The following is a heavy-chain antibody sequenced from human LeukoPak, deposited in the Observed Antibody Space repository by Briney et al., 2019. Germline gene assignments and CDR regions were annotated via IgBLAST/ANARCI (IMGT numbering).Heavy chain of an antibody. CDR1: RVTFNDHA. D-gene: IGHD3-22*01. CDR2: INWNSDNI. Sequence: GRSLRLSCAASRVTFNDHAMYWVPQAPGKGLEWVSRINWNSDNIGYADSVKGGFTISRDDAKNSLFLQMNSLRDEGTALYYCARASYYYDTTGLCAVEIWGQGTLVTVSS. CDR3: ARASYYYDTTGLCAVEI. V-gene: IGHV3-9*01. J-gene: IGHJ3*02.